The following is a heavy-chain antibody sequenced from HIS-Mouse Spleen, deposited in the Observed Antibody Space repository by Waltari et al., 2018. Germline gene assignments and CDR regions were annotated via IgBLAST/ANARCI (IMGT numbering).Heavy chain of an antibody. J-gene: IGHJ3*02. CDR1: GYTFTGYY. CDR3: AEVDGTTHAFDI. V-gene: IGHV1-2*02. D-gene: IGHD1-26*01. CDR2: INPNSGGR. Sequence: QVQLVQSGAEVKKPGASVKVSCKASGYTFTGYYLHWVRQAPGQGLGWMGWINPNSGGRSYAQKCQVRFTMPRETSISPAYMELSRLRSDDTAVYYCAEVDGTTHAFDIWGQGTMVTVSS.